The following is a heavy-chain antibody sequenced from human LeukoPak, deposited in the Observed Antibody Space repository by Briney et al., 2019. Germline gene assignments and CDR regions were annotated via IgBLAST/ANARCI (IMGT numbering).Heavy chain of an antibody. Sequence: SDTLSLTCTVSAGSISSSDYYWVWIRQPPGKGLEWIAMIYYRGNTYYNPSLKSRVTISIDTSKNQFSLKLTSVTAADTAVYYCARIRTGSGHFDPWGQGTLVTVSS. D-gene: IGHD3/OR15-3a*01. CDR2: IYYRGNT. V-gene: IGHV4-39*01. CDR3: ARIRTGSGHFDP. J-gene: IGHJ5*02. CDR1: AGSISSSDYY.